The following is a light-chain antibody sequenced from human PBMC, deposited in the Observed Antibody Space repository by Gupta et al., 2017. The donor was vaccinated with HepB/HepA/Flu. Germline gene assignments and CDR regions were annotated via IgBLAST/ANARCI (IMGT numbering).Light chain of an antibody. V-gene: IGLV3-1*01. J-gene: IGLJ2*01. CDR1: TLGDKY. CDR2: KDR. Sequence: SYELPQPPSVSVSPGQTASITCSGDTLGDKYACWYQQKPGQSPVLVIDKDRKRPSGIPERFSGSNSGNTATLTISGTQAMDEADYYCQAGDSSTAHVVFGGGTKLTVL. CDR3: QAGDSSTAHVV.